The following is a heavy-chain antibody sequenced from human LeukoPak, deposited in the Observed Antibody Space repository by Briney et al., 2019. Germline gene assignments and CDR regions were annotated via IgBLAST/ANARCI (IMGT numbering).Heavy chain of an antibody. Sequence: SETLSLTCTVSGGSISYFYWSWIRQPAGKGLEWIGRIYTSGSTNYNPSLKSRVTMSVDTSKKQFSLKLSSVTAADTAVYYCAIRTSLYYDSSGYYPPSVDYWGQGTLVTVSS. D-gene: IGHD3-22*01. CDR3: AIRTSLYYDSSGYYPPSVDY. CDR1: GGSISYFY. V-gene: IGHV4-4*07. CDR2: IYTSGST. J-gene: IGHJ4*02.